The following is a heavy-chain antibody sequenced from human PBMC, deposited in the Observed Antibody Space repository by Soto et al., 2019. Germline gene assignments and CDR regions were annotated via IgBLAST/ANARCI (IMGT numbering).Heavy chain of an antibody. CDR3: ARRREGRYYYYGLDV. J-gene: IGHJ6*02. V-gene: IGHV5-10-1*01. CDR1: GYSFTSYW. Sequence: GESLKISCKGSGYSFTSYWISWVRQMPGKGLEWMGRIDPSDSYTNYSPSFQGHVTISADKSISTAYLQWSSLKASDTAMYYCARRREGRYYYYGLDVWGQGTTVTVSS. CDR2: IDPSDSYT.